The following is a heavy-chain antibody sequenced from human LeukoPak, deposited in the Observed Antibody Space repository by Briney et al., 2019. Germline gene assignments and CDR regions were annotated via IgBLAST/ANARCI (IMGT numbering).Heavy chain of an antibody. CDR2: ISGSGDST. D-gene: IGHD3-22*01. J-gene: IGHJ4*02. CDR1: GFTLSSYA. Sequence: TGGSLRLSCAASGFTLSSYAMSWVRQAPGKGLEWVSVISGSGDSTYYADSVKGRFTISRDNAKNTLYLQMNGLRVEDTAVYYCVVWGEDRSGHRFDFWGQGTLVTVSS. V-gene: IGHV3-23*01. CDR3: VVWGEDRSGHRFDF.